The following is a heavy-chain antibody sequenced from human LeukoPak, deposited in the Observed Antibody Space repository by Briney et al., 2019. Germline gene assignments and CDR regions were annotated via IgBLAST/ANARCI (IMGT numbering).Heavy chain of an antibody. CDR2: ISGSGGST. CDR1: GFTFSSYA. V-gene: IGHV3-23*01. J-gene: IGHJ4*02. CDR3: ARDVGSSRDIGSY. Sequence: GGSLRLSCAASGFTFSSYAMSWVRQAPGKGLEWVSAISGSGGSTYYADSVKGRFTISRDNAKNSLYLQMNSLRAEDTAVYYCARDVGSSRDIGSYWGQGTLVTVSS. D-gene: IGHD6-6*01.